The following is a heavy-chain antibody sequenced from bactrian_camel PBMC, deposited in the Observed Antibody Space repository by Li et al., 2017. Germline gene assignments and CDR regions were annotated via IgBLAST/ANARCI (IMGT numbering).Heavy chain of an antibody. V-gene: IGHV3S10*01. CDR2: ILSDGTT. Sequence: VQLVESGGGLVQPGGSLRLSCAASGFTFSSFDMNWVRQAPGKGLEWVATILSDGTTYYADSVKGRFTISQDNAKGTVLLQMNSLKPEDTAMYYCAAGTL. CDR1: GFTFSSFD. D-gene: IGHD1*01.